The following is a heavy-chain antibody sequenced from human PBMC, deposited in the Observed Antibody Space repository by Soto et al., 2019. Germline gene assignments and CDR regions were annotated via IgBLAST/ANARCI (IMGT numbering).Heavy chain of an antibody. J-gene: IGHJ4*02. Sequence: KPSETLSLTCAVSGYSISSGYYWGWIRQPPGKGLEWIGSVYHSGNTFYNPSLKSRVTISIDTSRNQFSLKLSSVTAADTAIFYCARVSYCSTTSCYSGDSYYFDYWGRGTLVTVSS. CDR3: ARVSYCSTTSCYSGDSYYFDY. D-gene: IGHD2-2*01. CDR2: VYHSGNT. CDR1: GYSISSGYY. V-gene: IGHV4-38-2*01.